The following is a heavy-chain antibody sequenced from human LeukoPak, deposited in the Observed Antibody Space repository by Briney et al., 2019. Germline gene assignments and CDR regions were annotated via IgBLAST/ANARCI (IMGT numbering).Heavy chain of an antibody. J-gene: IGHJ4*02. Sequence: PSETLSLTCTVSGYSISSGYYWGWIRQPPAKGLEWIGSIYHSGSTYYNPSLNRRVTLSVDTAKNQFSLKLSSVTAPDTALYYSSRGVLYSSRRVFRYWGQGALVTVSS. CDR3: SRGVLYSSRRVFRY. CDR1: GYSISSGYY. V-gene: IGHV4-38-2*02. CDR2: IYHSGST. D-gene: IGHD6-19*01.